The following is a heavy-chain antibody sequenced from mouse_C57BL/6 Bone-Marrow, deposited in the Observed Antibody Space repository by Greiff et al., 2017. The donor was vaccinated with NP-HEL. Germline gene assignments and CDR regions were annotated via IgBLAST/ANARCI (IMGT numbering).Heavy chain of an antibody. V-gene: IGHV1-15*01. J-gene: IGHJ2*01. CDR2: IDPETGGT. CDR3: TGSSSGDYFDY. D-gene: IGHD1-1*01. CDR1: GYTFTDYE. Sequence: VQLQQSGAELVRPGASVTLSCKASGYTFTDYEMHWVKQTPVHGLEWIGAIDPETGGTAYNQKFKGKAILTADKSSSTAYMELRSLTSEDSAVYYCTGSSSGDYFDYWGQGTTLTVSS.